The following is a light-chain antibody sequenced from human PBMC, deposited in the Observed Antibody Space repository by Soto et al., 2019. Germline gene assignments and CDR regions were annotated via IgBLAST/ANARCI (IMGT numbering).Light chain of an antibody. CDR1: QTITDNY. Sequence: EIVLTQSPVTLSLSPGEGATLSCRASQTITDNYLVWYQQKPGQAPRFLIYGASTRAAGIPDRFSGSGFGTDFTLSISRVEPEDFAVYYCQQYGSSPRITFGQGTRLEIK. J-gene: IGKJ5*01. V-gene: IGKV3-20*01. CDR2: GAS. CDR3: QQYGSSPRIT.